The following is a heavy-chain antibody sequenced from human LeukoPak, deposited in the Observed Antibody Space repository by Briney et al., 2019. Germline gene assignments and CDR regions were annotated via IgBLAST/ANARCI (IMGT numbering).Heavy chain of an antibody. Sequence: SETLSLTCTVSGYSMYSGYFWGWVRQPPGKGLEWIGSIYHSGSTHYNPSLKSRVTMSVDTSKNHFSLKLSSVTAADTAVYYCARDVAPNYYDILTGQYNYYMDVWGNGTTVTISS. CDR1: GYSMYSGYF. CDR2: IYHSGST. CDR3: ARDVAPNYYDILTGQYNYYMDV. D-gene: IGHD3-9*01. V-gene: IGHV4-38-2*02. J-gene: IGHJ6*03.